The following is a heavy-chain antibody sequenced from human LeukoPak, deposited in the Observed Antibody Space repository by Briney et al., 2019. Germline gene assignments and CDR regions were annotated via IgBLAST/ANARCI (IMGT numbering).Heavy chain of an antibody. Sequence: ASVKVSCKASGYTFTGYYMHWVRQAPGQGLEWMGWINPNSGSTNYAQKFQGRVTMTRDTSISTAYMELSRLRSDDTAVYYCARDAREDYYDSSGYYSGWYFDLWGRGTLVTVSS. CDR3: ARDAREDYYDSSGYYSGWYFDL. D-gene: IGHD3-22*01. V-gene: IGHV1-2*02. J-gene: IGHJ2*01. CDR2: INPNSGST. CDR1: GYTFTGYY.